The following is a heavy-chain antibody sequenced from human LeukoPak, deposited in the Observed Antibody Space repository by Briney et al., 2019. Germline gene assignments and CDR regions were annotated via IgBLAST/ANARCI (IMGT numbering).Heavy chain of an antibody. V-gene: IGHV1-2*02. CDR3: ARVGRREQLGKNWFDP. D-gene: IGHD6-6*01. CDR2: INPNSGGT. CDR1: GYTFTVYY. Sequence: ASVKVSCKASGYTFTVYYMHWVRQAPGQGLEWMGWINPNSGGTNYAQKFQGRVTMTRDTSISTAYMELSRLRSDDTAVYYCARVGRREQLGKNWFDPWGQGTLVTVSS. J-gene: IGHJ5*02.